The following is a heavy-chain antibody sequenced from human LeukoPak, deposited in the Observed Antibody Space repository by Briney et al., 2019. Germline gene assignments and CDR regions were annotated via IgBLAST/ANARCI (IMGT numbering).Heavy chain of an antibody. Sequence: TGGSLRLSCAASGFTFRRYSIHWVRQAPGRGLEWISLIQGDGSRTYYADSVKGRFTISRDNSKNTLYLQMNSLRAEDTAVYYCARVPSGSYSEYYYMDVWGKGTTVTISS. CDR1: GFTFRRYS. J-gene: IGHJ6*03. D-gene: IGHD1-26*01. V-gene: IGHV3-43*01. CDR3: ARVPSGSYSEYYYMDV. CDR2: IQGDGSRT.